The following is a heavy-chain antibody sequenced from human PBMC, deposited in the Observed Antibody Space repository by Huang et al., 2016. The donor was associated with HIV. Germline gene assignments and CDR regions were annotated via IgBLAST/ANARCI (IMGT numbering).Heavy chain of an antibody. CDR3: ASSRWILGPYFDC. CDR1: GGSFSDYY. J-gene: IGHJ4*02. CDR2: INHSGST. D-gene: IGHD5-18*01. V-gene: IGHV4-34*01. Sequence: QVQLQQWGAGLLKPSETLSLTCAVYGGSFSDYYWSWIRQPPGKGREWMGEINHSGSTNYNPSLKSRGTISVDTSKNQFSLKLSSVTAADTTVYYCASSRWILGPYFDCWGQGTLVTVSS.